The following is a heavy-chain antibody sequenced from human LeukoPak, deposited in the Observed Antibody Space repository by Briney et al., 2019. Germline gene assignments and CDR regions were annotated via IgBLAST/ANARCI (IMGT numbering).Heavy chain of an antibody. J-gene: IGHJ4*02. D-gene: IGHD4-17*01. CDR3: ARPTATTSRRSDFDY. Sequence: GGSLRLSCAASGFTFSSYSMDWVRQAPGKGLEWVAVVSSDGSDKYYAESVKGRFTISRDNSKNTLYLQMNSLRAEDTAVYYCARPTATTSRRSDFDYWGQGTLVTVSS. CDR2: VSSDGSDK. CDR1: GFTFSSYS. V-gene: IGHV3-30*04.